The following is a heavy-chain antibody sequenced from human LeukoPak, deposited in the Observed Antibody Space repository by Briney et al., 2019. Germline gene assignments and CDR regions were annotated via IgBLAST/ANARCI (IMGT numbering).Heavy chain of an antibody. V-gene: IGHV1-2*04. Sequence: ASVKVSCKASGYTLTGYYMHWVRQAPGQGLEWMGWINPNSGGTNYAQKFQGWVTMTRDTSISTAHMELSRLRSDDTAVYYCARGAGLYSSGWYVRPFDYWGQGTLVTVSS. J-gene: IGHJ4*02. CDR3: ARGAGLYSSGWYVRPFDY. D-gene: IGHD6-19*01. CDR1: GYTLTGYY. CDR2: INPNSGGT.